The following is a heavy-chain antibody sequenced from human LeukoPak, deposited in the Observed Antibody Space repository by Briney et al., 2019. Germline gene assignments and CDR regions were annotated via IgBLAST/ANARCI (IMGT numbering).Heavy chain of an antibody. D-gene: IGHD1-14*01. V-gene: IGHV1-24*01. J-gene: IGHJ5*02. CDR1: GYTLTELS. CDR2: FDPEDGET. Sequence: ASVKVSCTVSGYTLTELSMHWVRQAPGKGLEWMGGFDPEDGETIYAQKFQGRVTMTEDTSTDTAYMELSRLRSDDTAVYYCARMSSPLQYNWFDPWGQGTLVTVSS. CDR3: ARMSSPLQYNWFDP.